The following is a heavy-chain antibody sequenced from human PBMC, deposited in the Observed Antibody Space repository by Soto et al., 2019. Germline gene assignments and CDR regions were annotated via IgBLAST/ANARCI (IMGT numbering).Heavy chain of an antibody. D-gene: IGHD6-19*01. V-gene: IGHV3-21*01. CDR2: ISSSSSYI. J-gene: IGHJ4*02. CDR3: AREPRGWYYFDY. CDR1: GFTFSSYS. Sequence: EVQLVESGGGLVKPGGSLSLSCAASGFTFSSYSMNWVRQAPGKGLEWVSSISSSSSYIYYADSVKGRFTISRDNAKNSLYLQMTSLRAEVTAVYYCAREPRGWYYFDYWGQGTLVTVSS.